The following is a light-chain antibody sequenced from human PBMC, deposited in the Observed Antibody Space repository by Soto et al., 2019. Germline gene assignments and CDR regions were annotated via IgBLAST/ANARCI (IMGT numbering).Light chain of an antibody. Sequence: QSALTQPASVSGSPGQSITISCPGTSSDVVSYNRVSWYQQHPGKAPKLMIYEGSKRPSGVSNRFPGSKSGNTASLTISGLQAEDEADYYCCSYAGSSTRNYVFGTGTKLTVL. J-gene: IGLJ1*01. CDR3: CSYAGSSTRNYV. CDR2: EGS. CDR1: SSDVVSYNR. V-gene: IGLV2-23*01.